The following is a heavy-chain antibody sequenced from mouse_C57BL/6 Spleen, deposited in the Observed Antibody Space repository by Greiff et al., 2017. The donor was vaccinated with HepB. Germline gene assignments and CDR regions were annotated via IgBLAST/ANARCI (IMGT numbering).Heavy chain of an antibody. CDR3: ARKGLSNRYYFDY. CDR1: GYTFTDYN. V-gene: IGHV1-22*01. J-gene: IGHJ2*01. Sequence: EVKLVESGPELVKPGASVKMSCKASGYTFTDYNMHWVKQSHGKSLEWIGYINPNNGGTSYNQKFKGKATLTVNKSSSTAYMELRSLTSEDSAVYYCARKGLSNRYYFDYWGQGTTLTVSS. CDR2: INPNNGGT. D-gene: IGHD2-5*01.